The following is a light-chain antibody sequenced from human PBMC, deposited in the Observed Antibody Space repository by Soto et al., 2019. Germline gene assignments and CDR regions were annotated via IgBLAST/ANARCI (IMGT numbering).Light chain of an antibody. J-gene: IGLJ2*01. CDR2: TNH. V-gene: IGLV1-44*01. CDR3: AAWDDSLNAVV. Sequence: QSVLTQPPSVSGTPGQKVSISCSGSASNLGGNPVNWYQHLPGAAPKLLIYTNHQRPSGVPDRFSGSKSGTSASLAISGLRSEDEANFYCAAWDDSLNAVVFGGGTKRPS. CDR1: ASNLGGNP.